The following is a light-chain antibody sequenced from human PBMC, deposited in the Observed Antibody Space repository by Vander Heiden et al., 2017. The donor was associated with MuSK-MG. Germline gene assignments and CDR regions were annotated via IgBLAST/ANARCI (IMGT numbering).Light chain of an antibody. CDR2: YES. Sequence: YVLTQPPYVSVAPGQPARISCGGNNHESKSVHWYQQRPGQSTSRVIYYESDRPSGIPERFSGSNSGNTATLTINRVEAGDEDDYECQAWDNDSDHVRFGGGTKLTVL. CDR3: QAWDNDSDHVR. J-gene: IGLJ2*01. CDR1: NHESKS. V-gene: IGLV3-21*04.